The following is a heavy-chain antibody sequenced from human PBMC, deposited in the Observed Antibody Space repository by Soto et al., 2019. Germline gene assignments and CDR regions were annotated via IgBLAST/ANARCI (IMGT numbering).Heavy chain of an antibody. CDR1: GGSISSGGYY. D-gene: IGHD3-16*02. Sequence: QVQLQESGPGLVKPSQTLSLTCTVSGGSISSGGYYWSWIRQHPGKGLEWIGYIYYSGSTYYNPSLNSRVTLSVDTSKNQFSLKLSSVTAADTAVYYCARGVYAFGGVIVGVDYWGQGTLVTVSS. V-gene: IGHV4-31*03. CDR2: IYYSGST. CDR3: ARGVYAFGGVIVGVDY. J-gene: IGHJ4*02.